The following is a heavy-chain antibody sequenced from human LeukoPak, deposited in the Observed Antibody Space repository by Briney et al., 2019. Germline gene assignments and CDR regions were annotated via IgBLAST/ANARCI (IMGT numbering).Heavy chain of an antibody. D-gene: IGHD3-22*01. V-gene: IGHV3-48*03. CDR3: ARGPTYYYDSSGYPY. J-gene: IGHJ4*02. CDR1: GFTFSSYE. Sequence: AGGSLRLSCAASGFTFSSYEMNWVRQAPGKGLEWVSYIISSGSTIYYADSVKGRFTISRDNAKNSLYLQMNSLRAEDTAVYYCARGPTYYYDSSGYPYWGQGTLVTVSS. CDR2: IISSGSTI.